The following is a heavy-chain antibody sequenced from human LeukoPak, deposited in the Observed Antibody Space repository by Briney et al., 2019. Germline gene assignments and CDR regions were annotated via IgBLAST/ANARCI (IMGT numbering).Heavy chain of an antibody. CDR2: IYYSGST. D-gene: IGHD1-26*01. CDR1: GGSISSYY. Sequence: KPSETLSLTCTVSGGSISSYYWSWIRQPPGKGLEWIGYIYYSGSTNYNPSLKSRVTISVDTSKNQFSLKLSSVTAADTAVYYCASSNRYSGSYLFSYWGQGTLVTVSS. CDR3: ASSNRYSGSYLFSY. J-gene: IGHJ4*02. V-gene: IGHV4-59*01.